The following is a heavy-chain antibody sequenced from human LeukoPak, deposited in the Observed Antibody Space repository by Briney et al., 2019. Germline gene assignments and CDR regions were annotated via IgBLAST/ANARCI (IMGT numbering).Heavy chain of an antibody. J-gene: IGHJ4*02. CDR2: ISSSGGST. V-gene: IGHV3-23*01. CDR1: GFTFSSYA. CDR3: SKAPITMVRGVSPYYFDY. Sequence: PGGSLRLSCAASGFTFSSYAMSSVRQAPGKGLEWVSAISSSGGSTYYADSVKGRFTISRDNSKNTLYLQMNSLRAEDTAIYYCSKAPITMVRGVSPYYFDYWGQGTLVTVSS. D-gene: IGHD3-10*01.